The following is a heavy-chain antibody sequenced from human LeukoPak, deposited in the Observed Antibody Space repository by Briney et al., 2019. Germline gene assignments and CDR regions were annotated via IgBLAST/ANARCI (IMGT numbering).Heavy chain of an antibody. D-gene: IGHD3-10*01. V-gene: IGHV4-34*01. CDR1: GGSFSGYY. CDR2: INHSGST. CDR3: ARVRALYYYGSGSPYYFDY. Sequence: SETLSLTCAAYGGSFSGYYWSWIRQPPGKGLEWIGEINHSGSTNYNPSLKSRVTISVDTSKNQFSLKLSSVTAADTAVYYCARVRALYYYGSGSPYYFDYWGQGTLVTVSS. J-gene: IGHJ4*02.